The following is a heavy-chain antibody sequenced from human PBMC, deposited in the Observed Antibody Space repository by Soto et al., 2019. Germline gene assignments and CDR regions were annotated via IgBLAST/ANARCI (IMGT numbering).Heavy chain of an antibody. CDR2: IYYSGST. J-gene: IGHJ4*02. V-gene: IGHV4-39*01. Sequence: SETLSLTCTVSGGSISSSSYYWGWIRQPPGKGLEWIGSIYYSGSTYYNPSLKSRVTISVDTSKIQFSLKLSSVTAADTAVYYCAIQVVTACRYWGQGTLVTVSS. CDR3: AIQVVTACRY. CDR1: GGSISSSSYY. D-gene: IGHD2-21*02.